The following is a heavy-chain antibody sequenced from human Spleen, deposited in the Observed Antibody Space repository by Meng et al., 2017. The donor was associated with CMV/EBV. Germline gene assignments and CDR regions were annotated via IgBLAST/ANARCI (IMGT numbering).Heavy chain of an antibody. CDR2: IYWNDDK. CDR3: AHRLDSSGYDDAFDI. Sequence: SGPTLVKPTQTLTLTCTFSGFSFTTSGVAVGWIRQPPGKALEWLALIYWNDDKRYSPSLKSRRTITKDTSKNQVVLTMTNMDPVDTATYYCAHRLDSSGYDDAFDIWGQGTMVTVSS. CDR1: GFSFTTSGVA. V-gene: IGHV2-5*01. J-gene: IGHJ3*02. D-gene: IGHD3-22*01.